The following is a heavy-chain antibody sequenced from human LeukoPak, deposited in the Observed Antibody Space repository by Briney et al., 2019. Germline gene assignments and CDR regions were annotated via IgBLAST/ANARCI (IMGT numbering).Heavy chain of an antibody. V-gene: IGHV3-30*04. CDR1: GFTFSSYA. Sequence: PGRSLRLSCAASGFTFSSYAMHWVRQAPGKGLEWVAVISYDGSNKYYAGSVKGRFTISRDNSKNTLYLQMNSLRAEDTAVYYCARDARGFTMVRGTLGYWGQGTLVTVSS. D-gene: IGHD3-10*01. J-gene: IGHJ4*02. CDR3: ARDARGFTMVRGTLGY. CDR2: ISYDGSNK.